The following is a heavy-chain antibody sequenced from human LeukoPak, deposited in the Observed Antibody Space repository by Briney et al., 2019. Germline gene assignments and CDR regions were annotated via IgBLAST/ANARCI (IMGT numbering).Heavy chain of an antibody. Sequence: PGGSLRLSCAASGFTFSSYGMHWVRQAPGKGLEWVAFIRYDGSNKYYADSVKGRFTISRDNSKNTLYLQMNSLRAEDTAVYYCAKDQGDDGGNYYFDYWGQGTLVTVSS. CDR2: IRYDGSNK. D-gene: IGHD4-23*01. CDR3: AKDQGDDGGNYYFDY. J-gene: IGHJ4*02. V-gene: IGHV3-30*02. CDR1: GFTFSSYG.